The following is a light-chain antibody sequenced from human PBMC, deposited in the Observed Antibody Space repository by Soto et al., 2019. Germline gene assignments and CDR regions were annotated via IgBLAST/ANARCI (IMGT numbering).Light chain of an antibody. J-gene: IGLJ1*01. CDR3: CSYTTSNTRQIV. Sequence: QSALTQPASVSGAPGQGITISCTGTGSDVGGYNYVSWYQHHPGKAPKLMIYDVSNRPSGVSNRFSGSKSGNTASLTISGLQPEDEADYYCCSYTTSNTRQIVFGTGTKSPS. V-gene: IGLV2-14*03. CDR1: GSDVGGYNY. CDR2: DVS.